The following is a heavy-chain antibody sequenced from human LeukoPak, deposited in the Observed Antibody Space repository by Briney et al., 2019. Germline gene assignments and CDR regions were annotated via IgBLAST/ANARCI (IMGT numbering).Heavy chain of an antibody. CDR2: INGNGDST. Sequence: GGSLRLSCAASGFSFSVYSMSWVRQAPGKGLEWVSGINGNGDSTFYRDSVRGRFTISRDFSKNTLYLQMRRLRDEDTSLYYCAKGLGYSVYDLPDFWGQGTLVTVSS. J-gene: IGHJ4*02. CDR3: AKGLGYSVYDLPDF. D-gene: IGHD5/OR15-5a*01. V-gene: IGHV3-23*01. CDR1: GFSFSVYS.